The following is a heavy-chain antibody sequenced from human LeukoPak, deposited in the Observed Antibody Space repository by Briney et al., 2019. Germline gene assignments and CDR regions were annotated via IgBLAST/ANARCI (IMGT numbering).Heavy chain of an antibody. J-gene: IGHJ3*02. CDR1: GFTFNSYW. Sequence: GGSLRLSCAASGFTFNSYWMSWVRQAPGKRLEWVANIKQDGSEKYYVDSVKGRFTISRDNAKNSLYLQMNSLRAEDTAVYYCARVTAMGRYAFDIWGQGTMVTVSS. V-gene: IGHV3-7*03. CDR2: IKQDGSEK. CDR3: ARVTAMGRYAFDI. D-gene: IGHD2-21*02.